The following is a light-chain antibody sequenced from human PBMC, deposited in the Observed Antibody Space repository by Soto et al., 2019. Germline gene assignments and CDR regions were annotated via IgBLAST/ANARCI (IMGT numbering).Light chain of an antibody. CDR3: QQYGSSPLT. Sequence: EIVLTQSPGTLSLSPGERATLPCRASQSVSSSYLAWYQQKPGQAPRLLIYGASSRATGFPDSFSGSGSGTDFTLTISRLEPEDFAVYYCQQYGSSPLTFGQGTKVDIK. J-gene: IGKJ2*01. CDR2: GAS. V-gene: IGKV3-20*01. CDR1: QSVSSSY.